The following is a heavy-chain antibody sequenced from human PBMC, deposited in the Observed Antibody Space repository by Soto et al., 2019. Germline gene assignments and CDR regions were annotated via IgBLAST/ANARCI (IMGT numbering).Heavy chain of an antibody. CDR1: GDSISGHY. J-gene: IGHJ4*02. CDR3: ARVNKLGTVVIKNYCDY. CDR2: IYHNGST. Sequence: SETLSLTCTVSGDSISGHYWSWIRQPPGKGLEWIGYIYHNGSTNYKPSLKSRVTISIDTSKNQFSLKLSSVTAADTAIYYCARVNKLGTVVIKNYCDYWGQGTLVTVSS. V-gene: IGHV4-59*11. D-gene: IGHD2-21*01.